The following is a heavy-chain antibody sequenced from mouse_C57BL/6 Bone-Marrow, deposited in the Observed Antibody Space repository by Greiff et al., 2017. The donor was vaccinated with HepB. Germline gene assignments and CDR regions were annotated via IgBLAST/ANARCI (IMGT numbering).Heavy chain of an antibody. Sequence: QVQLKQPGAELVRPGSSVKLSCKASGYTFTSYWMHWVKQRPIQGLEWIGNIDPSDSETHYNQKFKDKATLTVDKSSSTAYMQLSSLTSEDSAVYYCARCGNSLYWYFDVWGTGTTVTVSS. D-gene: IGHD2-1*01. CDR1: GYTFTSYW. CDR3: ARCGNSLYWYFDV. J-gene: IGHJ1*03. CDR2: IDPSDSET. V-gene: IGHV1-52*01.